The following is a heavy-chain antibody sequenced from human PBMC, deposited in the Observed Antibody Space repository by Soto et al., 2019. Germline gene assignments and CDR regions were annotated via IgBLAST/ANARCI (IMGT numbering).Heavy chain of an antibody. CDR2: IYYRGST. CDR1: PGSLRSYY. CDR3: ARPLWRNDYNWGYFDL. Sequence: SETLSLTCTVSPGSLRSYYWSWIRQPPGKGLEWVGYIYYRGSTNYSPSLKSRVTISVDTSKNQFSLYLQMNSLRPDDTAMYYCARPLWRNDYNWGYFDLWGRGTLVTVSS. V-gene: IGHV4-59*01. D-gene: IGHD4-4*01. J-gene: IGHJ2*01.